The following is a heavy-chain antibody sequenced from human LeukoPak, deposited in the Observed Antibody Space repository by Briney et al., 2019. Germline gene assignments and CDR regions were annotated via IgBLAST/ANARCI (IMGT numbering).Heavy chain of an antibody. Sequence: SETLSLTCTVSGGSISSSSYYWGWIRQPPGKGLEWIGSIYYSGGTYYNPSLKSRVTISVDTSKNQFSLKLSSVTAADTAVYYCARDRGWYYGMDVWGQGTTVTVSS. CDR3: ARDRGWYYGMDV. D-gene: IGHD1-26*01. V-gene: IGHV4-39*07. CDR1: GGSISSSSYY. CDR2: IYYSGGT. J-gene: IGHJ6*02.